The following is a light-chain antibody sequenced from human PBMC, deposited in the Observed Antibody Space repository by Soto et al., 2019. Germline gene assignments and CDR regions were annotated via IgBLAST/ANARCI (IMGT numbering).Light chain of an antibody. CDR3: QQRSNWPPTWT. V-gene: IGKV3-11*01. J-gene: IGKJ1*01. Sequence: EVVLTQSPATLSLSPGEGATLSCRASQSIGNYLAWYQQKPGQAPRLLIYATSNRATGIPARFSGSGSGTDFTLTISSLEPEDFAVYYCQQRSNWPPTWTFGQGTKVEIK. CDR1: QSIGNY. CDR2: ATS.